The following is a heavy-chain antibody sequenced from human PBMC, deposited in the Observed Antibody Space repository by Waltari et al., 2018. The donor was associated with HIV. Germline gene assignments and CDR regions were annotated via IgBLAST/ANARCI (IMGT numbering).Heavy chain of an antibody. Sequence: EVQMLESGGGLVQPGGSLRLSCAASGFTFSSYAMSWVRQAPGKGLEWVSAISGSGGSTYYADSVKGRFTISRDNSKNTLYLQMNSLRAEDTAVYYCAKISAARRGEPHFDYWGQGTLVTVSS. J-gene: IGHJ4*02. CDR1: GFTFSSYA. CDR3: AKISAARRGEPHFDY. CDR2: ISGSGGST. V-gene: IGHV3-23*01. D-gene: IGHD6-6*01.